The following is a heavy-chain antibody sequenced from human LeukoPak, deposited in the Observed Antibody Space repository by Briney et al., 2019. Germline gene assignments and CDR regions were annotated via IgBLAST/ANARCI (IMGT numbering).Heavy chain of an antibody. CDR3: ARARWGVYYFDY. CDR1: GFTFSDYA. V-gene: IGHV3-23*01. D-gene: IGHD3-10*01. J-gene: IGHJ4*02. CDR2: LSDGGSIT. Sequence: GGTLRLSCAASGFTFSDYAMSWVRQAPGKGLEWVPTLSDGGSITYYADSVKGRFTISRDNAKNSLYLEMNSLRAEDTALYYCARARWGVYYFDYWGQGTLVTVSS.